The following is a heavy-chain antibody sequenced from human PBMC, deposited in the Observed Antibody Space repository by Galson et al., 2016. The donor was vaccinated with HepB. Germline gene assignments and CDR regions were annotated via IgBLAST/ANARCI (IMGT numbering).Heavy chain of an antibody. CDR2: ISHDGRDK. CDR3: ARTYGSGSFRRDASDI. V-gene: IGHV3-30*04. Sequence: SLRLSCAASGFTFRSYAMHWVRQAPGKGLEWVAVISHDGRDKYYADSVKGRFTISRDNSKNSLYLQMDSLRAEDTAVYYCARTYGSGSFRRDASDIWGQGTMVTVSS. J-gene: IGHJ3*02. CDR1: GFTFRSYA. D-gene: IGHD3-10*01.